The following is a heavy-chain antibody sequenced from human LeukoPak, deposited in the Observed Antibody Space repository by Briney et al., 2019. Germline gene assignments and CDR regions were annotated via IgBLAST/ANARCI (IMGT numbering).Heavy chain of an antibody. D-gene: IGHD2-8*01. CDR2: INKGGSFI. J-gene: IGHJ4*02. V-gene: IGHV3-21*01. CDR1: GFTFRDYT. CDR3: AREVLDIVEPGTNTIDY. Sequence: PGGSLRLSCAASGFTFRDYTMNWVRQAPGKGLEWVSAINKGGSFIKYADSVKGRFIVSRDNAKNLLFLQMNSLRVEDTAQYFCAREVLDIVEPGTNTIDYWGQGTRVTVSS.